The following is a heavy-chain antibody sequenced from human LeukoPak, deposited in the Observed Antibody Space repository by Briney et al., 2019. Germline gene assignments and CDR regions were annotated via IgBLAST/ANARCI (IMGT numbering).Heavy chain of an antibody. CDR2: IYYSGST. CDR1: GGSISSSSYY. V-gene: IGHV4-39*01. J-gene: IGHJ3*02. Sequence: SETLSLTCTVSGGSISSSSYYWGWIRQPPGKGLEWIGSIYYSGSTYYNPSLKCRVTISVDTSKNQFSLKLSSVTAADTAVYYCASGADTAMASDAFDIWGQGTMVTVSS. CDR3: ASGADTAMASDAFDI. D-gene: IGHD5-18*01.